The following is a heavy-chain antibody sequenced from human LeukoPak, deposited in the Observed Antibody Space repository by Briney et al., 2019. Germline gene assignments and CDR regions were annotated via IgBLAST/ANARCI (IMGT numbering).Heavy chain of an antibody. CDR1: GGSFSGYY. V-gene: IGHV4-34*01. CDR2: INHSGST. D-gene: IGHD2-2*02. CDR3: ARGLRRYRAQRASWFDP. Sequence: SETLSLTCAVYGGSFSGYYWSWIRQPPGKGLEWIGEINHSGSTNYNPSLKSRVTISVDTSKNQFSLKLSSVTAADTAVYYCARGLRRYRAQRASWFDPWGQRTLVTVSS. J-gene: IGHJ5*02.